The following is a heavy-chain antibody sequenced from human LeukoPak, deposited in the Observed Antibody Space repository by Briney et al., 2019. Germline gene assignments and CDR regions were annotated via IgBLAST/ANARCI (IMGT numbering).Heavy chain of an antibody. Sequence: GASVKVSCKASGYTFTGYFMHWVRQAPRQGLEWMGWINPNSGGTNYAQKFQGRVTMTRDTSISTAYMELSRLRSDDTAVYYCAALNPSIAAAGDAFDIWGQETMVTVSS. CDR1: GYTFTGYF. V-gene: IGHV1-2*02. D-gene: IGHD6-13*01. J-gene: IGHJ3*02. CDR3: AALNPSIAAAGDAFDI. CDR2: INPNSGGT.